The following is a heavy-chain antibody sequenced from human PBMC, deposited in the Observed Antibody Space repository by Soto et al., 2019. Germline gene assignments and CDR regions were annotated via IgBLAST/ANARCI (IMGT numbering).Heavy chain of an antibody. CDR2: IYYSGST. J-gene: IGHJ5*02. V-gene: IGHV4-30-4*01. Sequence: QVQLQESGPGLVKPSQTLSLTCTVSGGSISSGDYYWSWIRQPPGKGLEWIGYIYYSGSTYYNPSLQSRVTISVYTSKTQFSLKLSSVTAADTAVYYCARERPDGSRLDPWGQGTLVTVSS. CDR1: GGSISSGDYY. D-gene: IGHD6-13*01. CDR3: ARERPDGSRLDP.